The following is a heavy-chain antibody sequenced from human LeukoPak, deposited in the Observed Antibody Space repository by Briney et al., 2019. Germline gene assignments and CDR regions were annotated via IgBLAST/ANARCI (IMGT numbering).Heavy chain of an antibody. CDR1: GGSISSSSYY. Sequence: SETLSLTCTVAGGSISSSSYYWGWIRQPPGKGLEWIVSIYYSGSTYYNPSLKSRVTISVDTSKNQFSLKLSSVTAADTAVYYCARGRLAAAPYFYYWGQGTLVTVSS. J-gene: IGHJ4*02. D-gene: IGHD6-13*01. CDR3: ARGRLAAAPYFYY. CDR2: IYYSGST. V-gene: IGHV4-39*07.